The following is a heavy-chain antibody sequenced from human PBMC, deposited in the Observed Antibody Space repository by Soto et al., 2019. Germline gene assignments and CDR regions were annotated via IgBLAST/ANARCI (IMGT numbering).Heavy chain of an antibody. CDR1: GGSMVSADYY. CDR2: TYYCGST. V-gene: IGHV4-30-4*01. J-gene: IGHJ6*02. Sequence: QVQLQESGPGRLKPSETLSLTCTVSGGSMVSADYYWSWVRHPPGKGLEWIGYTYYCGSTSYNPSLMSRVTISVYPPNHQVALNLHTVTVADAAVYFCARHKYSDYGWTRLDLCGQGTTVTGSS. D-gene: IGHD3-16*01. CDR3: ARHKYSDYGWTRLDL.